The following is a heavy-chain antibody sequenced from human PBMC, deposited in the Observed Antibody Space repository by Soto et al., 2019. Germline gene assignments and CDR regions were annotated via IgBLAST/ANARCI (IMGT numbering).Heavy chain of an antibody. D-gene: IGHD2-15*01. Sequence: PGGSLRLSCAAPGFTFSDHYMDWVRQAPGEGLEWVGRTRNKAKSYTTEYAASVRGRFTISRDESKNLLFLQMNSLKTEDTAVYFCIRAEEDCSSGSCFHYFHLWGQGTLVTVSS. CDR3: IRAEEDCSSGSCFHYFHL. CDR1: GFTFSDHY. V-gene: IGHV3-72*01. J-gene: IGHJ1*01. CDR2: TRNKAKSYTT.